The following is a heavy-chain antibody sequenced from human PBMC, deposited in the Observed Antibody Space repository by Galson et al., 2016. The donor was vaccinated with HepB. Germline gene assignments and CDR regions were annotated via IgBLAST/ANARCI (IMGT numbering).Heavy chain of an antibody. V-gene: IGHV3-74*03. CDR3: ASTPFGRATGINWFDP. CDR2: VSTDGSST. CDR1: GFTFSSHS. J-gene: IGHJ5*02. D-gene: IGHD1-26*01. Sequence: SLRLSCAASGFTFSSHSMHWVRQAPRKGPVWVARVSTDGSSTAYADSVQGRFTISRDNAKNTLYLQMNSLRAEDTAVYYCASTPFGRATGINWFDPWGQGTLVIVSS.